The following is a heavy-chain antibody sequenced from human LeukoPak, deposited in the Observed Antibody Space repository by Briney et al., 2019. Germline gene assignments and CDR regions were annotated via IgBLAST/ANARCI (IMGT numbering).Heavy chain of an antibody. V-gene: IGHV4-4*07. J-gene: IGHJ4*02. Sequence: PSETLSLTCTASGGPISSYYWSWIRQPARKGLEWIGRIYTSGSTHYNPSLKCRVTMSVDTSKNQFSLKPSSVTAADTAVYYCARDIDGDYDYWGQGTLVTVSS. D-gene: IGHD4-17*01. CDR2: IYTSGST. CDR3: ARDIDGDYDY. CDR1: GGPISSYY.